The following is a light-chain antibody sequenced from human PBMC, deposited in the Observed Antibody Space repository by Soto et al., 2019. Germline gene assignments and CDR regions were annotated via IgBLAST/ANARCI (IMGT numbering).Light chain of an antibody. J-gene: IGKJ5*01. CDR1: QSVSSY. V-gene: IGKV3-11*01. CDR3: QQRSSWPPIT. Sequence: EIVLTQSPVTLCLSPGERATLSCRASQSVSSYLAWYQQKPGQAPRLLIYDASNRATGIPARFSGGGSGTDFTLTIDNLEPEDFAIYYCQQRSSWPPITFGQGTRLEIK. CDR2: DAS.